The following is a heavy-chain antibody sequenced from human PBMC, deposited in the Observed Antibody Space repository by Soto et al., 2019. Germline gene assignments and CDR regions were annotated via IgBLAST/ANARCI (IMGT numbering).Heavy chain of an antibody. CDR1: GYTFTSYG. CDR3: ARECPYYYDSRGYFSNGY. Sequence: ASVKVSCKASGYTFTSYGISWVRQAPGQGLEWMGWISAYNGNTNYAQKLQGRVTMTTDTSTSTAYMELRSLRSDDTAVYYCARECPYYYDSRGYFSNGYWGQGTLVTVSS. CDR2: ISAYNGNT. J-gene: IGHJ4*02. D-gene: IGHD3-22*01. V-gene: IGHV1-18*01.